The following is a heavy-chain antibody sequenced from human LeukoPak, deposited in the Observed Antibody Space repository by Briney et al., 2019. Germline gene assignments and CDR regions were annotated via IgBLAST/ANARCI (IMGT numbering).Heavy chain of an antibody. V-gene: IGHV4-59*11. CDR3: ATIKRGSIFGYFDF. Sequence: PSETLSHTCTVSGGSISTHYWSWIRQPPGKGLEWIGYVLDSERTKDNPSLKSRATLSADTSKNQFSLRLTSVTAADSAVYYCATIKRGSIFGYFDFWGQGVLVTVSS. J-gene: IGHJ4*02. CDR2: VLDSERT. CDR1: GGSISTHY. D-gene: IGHD5-18*01.